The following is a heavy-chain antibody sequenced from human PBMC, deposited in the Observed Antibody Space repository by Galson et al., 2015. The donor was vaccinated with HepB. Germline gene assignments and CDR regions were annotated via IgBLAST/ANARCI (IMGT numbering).Heavy chain of an antibody. CDR2: IRSKANSYAT. CDR3: TREGQTLGVY. CDR1: GFTFSGSA. J-gene: IGHJ4*02. V-gene: IGHV3-73*01. Sequence: SLRLSCAASGFTFSGSAMHWVRQASGEGLEWVGRIRSKANSYATAYAASVKGRFTISRDDSKNTAYLQMNSLKTEDTAVYYCTREGQTLGVYWGQGTLVTVSS. D-gene: IGHD3-10*01.